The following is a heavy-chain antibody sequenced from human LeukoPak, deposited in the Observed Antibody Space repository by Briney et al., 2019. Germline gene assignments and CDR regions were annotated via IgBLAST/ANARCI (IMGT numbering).Heavy chain of an antibody. CDR2: IKSKTDGATT. V-gene: IGHV3-15*01. J-gene: IGHJ4*02. Sequence: PGGSLRLSCAASGFTFRDAWMSWVRQAPGKGLEWVGRIKSKTDGATTDYAAPVKGRITISRDDSKNMLYLQMNSLITEDTAVYYCTTGPRNWGQGTLVTVSS. CDR3: TTGPRN. CDR1: GFTFRDAW.